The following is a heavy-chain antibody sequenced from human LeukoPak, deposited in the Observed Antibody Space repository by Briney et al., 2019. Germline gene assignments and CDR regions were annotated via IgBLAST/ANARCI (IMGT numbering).Heavy chain of an antibody. CDR1: GGSISSGGYS. J-gene: IGHJ5*02. V-gene: IGHV4-30-2*01. D-gene: IGHD3-3*01. Sequence: SETLSLTCAVSGGSISSGGYSWSWIRQPPGKGLEWIGYIYHSGSTYYNPSLKSRVTISVDRSKNQFSLKLSSVTAADTAVYYCARSSPITIFGPSLNWFDPWGQGTLVTVSS. CDR2: IYHSGST. CDR3: ARSSPITIFGPSLNWFDP.